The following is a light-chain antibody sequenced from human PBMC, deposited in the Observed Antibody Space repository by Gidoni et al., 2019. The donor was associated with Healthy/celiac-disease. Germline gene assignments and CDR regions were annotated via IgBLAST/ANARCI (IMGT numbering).Light chain of an antibody. Sequence: QSALTQPRSVYGSPGQSGTIFCTGTSSDVGGYNYVSWYTQHPGKAPKSMIYDVSKRPSGVPERFSVSNSGNTASLTISGLQADDEADYYCCSYAGSYRVFGGGTKLTVL. CDR2: DVS. V-gene: IGLV2-11*01. CDR1: SSDVGGYNY. CDR3: CSYAGSYRV. J-gene: IGLJ2*01.